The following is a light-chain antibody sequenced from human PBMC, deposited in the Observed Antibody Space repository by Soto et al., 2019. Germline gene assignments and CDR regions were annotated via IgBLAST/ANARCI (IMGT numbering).Light chain of an antibody. Sequence: EIVMTQSPATLSLSPGDRATLSCRASQFISSNYLSWYQQKPGQAPRLLIYGASTRATGTPDRFSGSGSETDFTLTISSLQPEDFAVYYCQQDYNLPWTFGHGTKVDIK. CDR3: QQDYNLPWT. J-gene: IGKJ1*01. CDR1: QFISSNY. CDR2: GAS. V-gene: IGKV3D-7*01.